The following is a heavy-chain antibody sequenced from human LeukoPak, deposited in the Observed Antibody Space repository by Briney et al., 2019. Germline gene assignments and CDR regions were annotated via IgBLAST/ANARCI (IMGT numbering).Heavy chain of an antibody. Sequence: PSETLSLTCTVSVGSISSGDYYWSWIRQPPGKGLEWIGYIYYSGSTYYNPSLKSRVTISVDTSKNQFSLKLSSVTAADTAVYYCARGDYGEGQLDYWGQGTLVTVSS. CDR1: VGSISSGDYY. V-gene: IGHV4-30-4*01. J-gene: IGHJ4*02. CDR3: ARGDYGEGQLDY. CDR2: IYYSGST. D-gene: IGHD4-17*01.